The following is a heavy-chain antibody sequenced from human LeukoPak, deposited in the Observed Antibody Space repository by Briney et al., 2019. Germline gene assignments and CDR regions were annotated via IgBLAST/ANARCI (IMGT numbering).Heavy chain of an antibody. J-gene: IGHJ4*02. CDR2: ISCDGSNK. CDR1: GFTFSSYG. V-gene: IGHV3-30*18. Sequence: HPGRSLRLSCAASGFTFSSYGMHWVRQAPGKGLEWVAVISCDGSNKYYADSVKGRFTISRDNSKNTLYLQMNSLRAEDTAVYYCAKDKLGSGVSSWLLVFAPQPLDYWGQGTLVTVSS. CDR3: AKDKLGSGVSSWLLVFAPQPLDY. D-gene: IGHD6-13*01.